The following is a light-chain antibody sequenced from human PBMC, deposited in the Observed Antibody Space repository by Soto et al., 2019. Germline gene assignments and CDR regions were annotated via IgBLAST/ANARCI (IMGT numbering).Light chain of an antibody. J-gene: IGLJ3*02. CDR2: YDS. CDR3: QVWDSSSDPWV. Sequence: SYELTQPPSVSVAPGKTVRITCGGNNIGSKSVHWYQQKPGQAPVLVIYYDSDRPSGIPERFSGSNSGNTATLTISRVEAGDEADYYCQVWDSSSDPWVFGGGTKLTV. CDR1: NIGSKS. V-gene: IGLV3-21*04.